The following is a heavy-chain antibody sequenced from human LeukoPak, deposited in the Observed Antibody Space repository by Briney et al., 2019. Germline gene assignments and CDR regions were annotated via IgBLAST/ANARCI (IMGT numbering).Heavy chain of an antibody. Sequence: ASVKVSCKASGYTFTSYYMHWVRQAPGQGLEWMGIINPSGGSTSYAQKFQGRVTMTRDTSTSTVYMELSSLRSEDTAVYYCARWVGDIVVVPAAKGWFDPWGQGTLVTVSS. CDR1: GYTFTSYY. V-gene: IGHV1-46*01. CDR2: INPSGGST. CDR3: ARWVGDIVVVPAAKGWFDP. D-gene: IGHD2-2*01. J-gene: IGHJ5*02.